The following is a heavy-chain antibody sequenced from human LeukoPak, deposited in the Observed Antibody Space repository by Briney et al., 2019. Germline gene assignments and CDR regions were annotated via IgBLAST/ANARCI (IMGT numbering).Heavy chain of an antibody. CDR3: ARDRVTTGESFDY. Sequence: ASVKVSCKASGGTFSSYAISWVRQAPGQGLEWMGGIIPIFGTANCAQKFQGRVTITADESTSTAYMELSSLRSEDTAVYYCARDRVTTGESFDYWGQGTLVTVSS. D-gene: IGHD4-11*01. J-gene: IGHJ4*02. V-gene: IGHV1-69*13. CDR2: IIPIFGTA. CDR1: GGTFSSYA.